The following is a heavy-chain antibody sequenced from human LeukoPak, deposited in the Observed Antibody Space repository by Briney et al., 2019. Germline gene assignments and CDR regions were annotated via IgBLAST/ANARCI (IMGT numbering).Heavy chain of an antibody. V-gene: IGHV7-4-1*02. CDR1: GYTFTSYA. Sequence: GASVKVSCKASGYTFTSYAMNWVRQAPGQGLEWMGWINTNTGNPTYAQGFTGRFVFSLDTSVSTAYLQISSLKAEDTAVYYCARGRLLWFGELSVFSYYYYGMDVWGQGTTVTVSS. J-gene: IGHJ6*02. CDR3: ARGRLLWFGELSVFSYYYYGMDV. CDR2: INTNTGNP. D-gene: IGHD3-10*01.